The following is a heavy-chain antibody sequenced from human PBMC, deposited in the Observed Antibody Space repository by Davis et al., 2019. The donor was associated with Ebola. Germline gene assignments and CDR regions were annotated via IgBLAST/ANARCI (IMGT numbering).Heavy chain of an antibody. CDR3: AKIRERGWLQFSVDN. J-gene: IGHJ4*02. V-gene: IGHV3-74*01. D-gene: IGHD5-24*01. CDR2: INSDGSST. Sequence: HTGGSLRLSCAASGFTFSSYWMHWVRQAPGKGLVWVSRINSDGSSTSYADSVKGRFTISRDNSLNTLYLQMNSLRAEDTAIYYCAKIRERGWLQFSVDNWGRGTLVTVSS. CDR1: GFTFSSYW.